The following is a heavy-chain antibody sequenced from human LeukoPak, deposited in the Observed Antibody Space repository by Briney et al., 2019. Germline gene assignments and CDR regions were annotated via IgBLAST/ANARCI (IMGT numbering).Heavy chain of an antibody. CDR3: ARDQALYGNGAFNI. D-gene: IGHD2-8*01. J-gene: IGHJ3*02. V-gene: IGHV3-30-3*01. CDR2: ISYDEINK. Sequence: GGSLRFSCAASGFTFRSYAMHWVRQAPGKGLEWVAVISYDEINKYYADSVKGRFTISRDNSKNTLYMQMNSLRAEDTAVYYCARDQALYGNGAFNIWGQGTLATVSS. CDR1: GFTFRSYA.